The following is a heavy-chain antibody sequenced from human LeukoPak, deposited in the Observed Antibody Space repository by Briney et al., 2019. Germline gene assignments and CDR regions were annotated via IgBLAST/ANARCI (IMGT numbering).Heavy chain of an antibody. CDR1: GFTFSSFT. Sequence: PGGSLRLSCAASGFTFSSFTMNLVRQAPGKGLEWIGYIYYSGSTNYNPSLKSRVTISVDTSKNQFSLKLSSVTAADTAVYYCASGLRGELDYWGQGTLVTVSS. V-gene: IGHV4-59*01. D-gene: IGHD5-12*01. J-gene: IGHJ4*02. CDR2: IYYSGST. CDR3: ASGLRGELDY.